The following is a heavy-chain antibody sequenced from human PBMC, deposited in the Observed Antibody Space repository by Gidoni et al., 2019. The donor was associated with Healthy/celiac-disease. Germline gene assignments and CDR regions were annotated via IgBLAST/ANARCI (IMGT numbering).Heavy chain of an antibody. CDR3: ARDRQRAYAFDI. CDR1: GFTFSSYS. CDR2: ISSSSSYI. V-gene: IGHV3-21*01. Sequence: EVQLVESGGGLVKPGGSLRLSCAASGFTFSSYSMNWVRQAPGKGLEWVSSISSSSSYIYYADSVKGRFTISRDNAKNSLYLQMNSLRAEDTAVYYCARDRQRAYAFDIWGQGTMVTVSS. J-gene: IGHJ3*02.